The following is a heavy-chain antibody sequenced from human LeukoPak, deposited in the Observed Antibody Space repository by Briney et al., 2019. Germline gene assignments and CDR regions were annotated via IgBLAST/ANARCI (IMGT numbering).Heavy chain of an antibody. D-gene: IGHD1-26*01. V-gene: IGHV3-30*18. CDR2: ISYDGSNK. J-gene: IGHJ4*02. CDR1: GFTFSSYG. Sequence: GGSLRLSCAASGFTFSSYGMHWVRQAPGKGLEWAAVISYDGSNKYYADSVKGRFTISRDNSKNTLYLQMNSLSAEDTAVYYCAKDSPGWELLLAYWGQGTLVTVSS. CDR3: AKDSPGWELLLAY.